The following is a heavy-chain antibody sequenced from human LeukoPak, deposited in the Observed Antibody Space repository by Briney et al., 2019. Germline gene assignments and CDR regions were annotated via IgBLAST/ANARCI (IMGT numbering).Heavy chain of an antibody. D-gene: IGHD6-19*01. J-gene: IGHJ5*02. CDR1: GGSISSYY. V-gene: IGHV4-59*01. CDR3: ARAVAAQGWFDP. CDR2: IYYSGST. Sequence: SETLSLTCTVSGGSISSYYWSWIRQPPGKGLEWIGYIYYSGSTNYNPSLKSRVTISVDTSKNQFSLELSSVTAADTAVYYCARAVAAQGWFDPWGQGTLVTVSS.